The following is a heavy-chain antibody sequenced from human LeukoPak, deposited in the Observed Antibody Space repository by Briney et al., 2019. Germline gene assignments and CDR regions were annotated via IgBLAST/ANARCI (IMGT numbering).Heavy chain of an antibody. CDR1: GFTFSSYS. D-gene: IGHD3-22*01. V-gene: IGHV3-21*01. Sequence: GGSLRLSCAASGFTFSSYSMNWVRQAPGKGLEWVSSISSSSSYIYYADSVKGRFTISRDNAKNSLYLQMNSLRAEDTVVYYCARGEDSSGYYSLRGGYYFDYWGQGTLVTVSS. CDR2: ISSSSSYI. CDR3: ARGEDSSGYYSLRGGYYFDY. J-gene: IGHJ4*02.